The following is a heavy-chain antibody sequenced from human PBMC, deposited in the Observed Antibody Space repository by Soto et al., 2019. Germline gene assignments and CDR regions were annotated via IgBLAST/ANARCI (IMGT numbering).Heavy chain of an antibody. CDR1: GDSVSSNSAA. V-gene: IGHV6-1*01. J-gene: IGHJ5*02. CDR3: ARDPHDYDFWSGPLSNWFDP. D-gene: IGHD3-3*01. CDR2: TYYRSKWYN. Sequence: SQTLSLTCAISGDSVSSNSAAWNCIRQSPSRVLEWLGRTYYRSKWYNDYAVSVKSRITINPDTSKNQFSLQLNSVTPEDTAVYYCARDPHDYDFWSGPLSNWFDPWGQGTLVTV.